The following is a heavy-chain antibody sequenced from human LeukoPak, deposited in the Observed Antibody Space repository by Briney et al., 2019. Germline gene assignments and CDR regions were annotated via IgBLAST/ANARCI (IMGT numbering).Heavy chain of an antibody. J-gene: IGHJ6*03. CDR2: ISDSGRNM. CDR1: ASTLSDYY. V-gene: IGHV3-11*01. Sequence: PGGSLRLSCAPSASTLSDYYMSWIRQAPGKGLEWDSYISDSGRNMYYADSVKGRFTISRDNAKCSLYLRLNSLRAEDAAVYFCARTKTNYYGSGSYYGGVYYYSTDIWGKGNTVTVSS. CDR3: ARTKTNYYGSGSYYGGVYYYSTDI. D-gene: IGHD3-10*01.